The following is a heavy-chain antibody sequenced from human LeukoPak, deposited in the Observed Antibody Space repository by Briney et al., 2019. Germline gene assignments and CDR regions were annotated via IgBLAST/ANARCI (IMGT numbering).Heavy chain of an antibody. CDR1: GYSFTSYW. V-gene: IGHV5-51*01. CDR3: ARHKWIRGETQAFDI. Sequence: GESLKISCKGSGYSFTSYWIGWVRQMPGKGLEWMGIIYPGDSDTRYSPSFQGQVTISADKSISTAYLQWSSLKASDTAMYYCARHKWIRGETQAFDIWGQGTMVTVSS. J-gene: IGHJ3*02. CDR2: IYPGDSDT. D-gene: IGHD5-12*01.